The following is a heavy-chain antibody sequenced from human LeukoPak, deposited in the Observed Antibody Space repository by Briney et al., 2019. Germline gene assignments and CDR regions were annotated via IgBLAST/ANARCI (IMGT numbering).Heavy chain of an antibody. CDR2: IYYSGST. CDR3: ARHDKRGRISIFGVATDAFDI. D-gene: IGHD3-3*01. V-gene: IGHV4-59*08. J-gene: IGHJ3*02. Sequence: SETLSLTCTVSGGSISSYYWSWIRQPPGKGLEWIGYIYYSGSTNYNPSLKGRVTISVDTSKNQFSLKLSSVTAADTAVYYCARHDKRGRISIFGVATDAFDIWGQGTMVTVSS. CDR1: GGSISSYY.